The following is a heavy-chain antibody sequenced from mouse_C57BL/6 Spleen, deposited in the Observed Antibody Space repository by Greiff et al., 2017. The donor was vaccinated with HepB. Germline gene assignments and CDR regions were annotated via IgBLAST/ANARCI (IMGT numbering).Heavy chain of an antibody. CDR3: ARQLTGAYFDY. V-gene: IGHV5-12*01. CDR1: GFTFSDYY. Sequence: EVKLVESGGGLVQPGGSLKLSCAASGFTFSDYYMYWVRQTPEKRLEWVAYISNGGGSTYYPDTVKGRFTISRDNAKNTLYLQMSRLKSEDTAMYYCARQLTGAYFDYWGQGTTLTVSS. J-gene: IGHJ2*01. D-gene: IGHD4-1*01. CDR2: ISNGGGST.